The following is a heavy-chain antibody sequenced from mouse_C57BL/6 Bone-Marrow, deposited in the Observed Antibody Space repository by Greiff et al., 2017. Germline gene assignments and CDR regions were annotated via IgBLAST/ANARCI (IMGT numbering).Heavy chain of an antibody. V-gene: IGHV1-69*01. CDR2: IDPSDSYT. CDR3: ALYYYGSSYYAMDY. Sequence: QVQLQQPGAELVMPGASVKLSCKASGYTFTSYWMHWVKQRPGHGLEWIGEIDPSDSYTNYNQKFKGKSTLTVDKSSSTAYMQLSSLTSEDSAVYYCALYYYGSSYYAMDYWGQGTSVTVSS. J-gene: IGHJ4*01. CDR1: GYTFTSYW. D-gene: IGHD1-1*01.